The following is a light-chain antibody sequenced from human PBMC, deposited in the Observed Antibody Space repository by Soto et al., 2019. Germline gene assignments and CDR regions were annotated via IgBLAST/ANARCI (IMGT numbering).Light chain of an antibody. CDR2: YDS. CDR3: QVWDSSSDHPGV. CDR1: KIGSKS. V-gene: IGLV3-21*04. J-gene: IGLJ2*01. Sequence: SYELTQPPSVSVAPGKTARITCGGNKIGSKSVHWYQQKPGQAPVPVIYYDSDRPSGIPERFSGSNSGNTATLTTSRVEAGDEADYYCQVWDSSSDHPGVFGGGTKVTVL.